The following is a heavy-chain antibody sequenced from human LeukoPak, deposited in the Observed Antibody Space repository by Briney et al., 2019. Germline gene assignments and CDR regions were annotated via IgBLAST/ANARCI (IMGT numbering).Heavy chain of an antibody. CDR2: IYYSGST. V-gene: IGHV4-31*03. D-gene: IGHD3-10*01. Sequence: SETLSLTRTVSGGSISSGDYYWSWIRQPPGKGLEWIGYIYYSGSTYYNPSLKSRVTISVDTSKNQFSLKLSSATAADTAVYYCARTMVRGGAATYLIEYWGQGTLVTVSS. CDR3: ARTMVRGGAATYLIEY. CDR1: GGSISSGDYY. J-gene: IGHJ4*02.